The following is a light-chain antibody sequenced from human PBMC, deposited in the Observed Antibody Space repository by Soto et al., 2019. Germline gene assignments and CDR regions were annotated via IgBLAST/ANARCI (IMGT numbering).Light chain of an antibody. Sequence: DIQMTQSHATLSASVGDSVTITCRASQSISHWLAWYQQKPGKAPKFLIYDASSLESGVPSRFSGSGSGTEFTLTISSLQPDDFATYYCQQYDSVLGTFGPGTKVDIK. CDR1: QSISHW. V-gene: IGKV1-5*01. CDR2: DAS. CDR3: QQYDSVLGT. J-gene: IGKJ1*01.